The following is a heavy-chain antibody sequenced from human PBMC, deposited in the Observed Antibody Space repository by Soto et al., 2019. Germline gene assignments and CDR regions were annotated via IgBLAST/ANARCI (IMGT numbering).Heavy chain of an antibody. CDR3: ARDLAAADY. J-gene: IGHJ4*02. CDR2: FNPMSGST. D-gene: IGHD6-13*01. V-gene: IGHV1-46*04. CDR1: GYIFIKYY. Sequence: ASVTGSCKTSGYIFIKYYIRWVRQAPGQGLEWVALFNPMSGSTNYAQKLQGRVTVTSDTSTNTVYMELSSLISEDTAVYYCARDLAAADYWGQGTLVTVSS.